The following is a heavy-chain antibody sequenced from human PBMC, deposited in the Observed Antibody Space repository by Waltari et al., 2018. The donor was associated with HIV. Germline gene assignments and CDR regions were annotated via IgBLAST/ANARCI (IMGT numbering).Heavy chain of an antibody. Sequence: QIQLIQPRLEMKKPGASVRLSCRASGFILADHYFHWVRQAHTFAWVGIISAGDGSASSAQKFQPRLTLTRDLFTGTLYMDLMSLKSDDTAVYFCARAGLGGLIQDFDIWGQGTQLIVSS. J-gene: IGHJ4*02. CDR3: ARAGLGGLIQDFDI. CDR1: GFILADHY. CDR2: ISAGDGSA. D-gene: IGHD1-26*01. V-gene: IGHV1-46*01.